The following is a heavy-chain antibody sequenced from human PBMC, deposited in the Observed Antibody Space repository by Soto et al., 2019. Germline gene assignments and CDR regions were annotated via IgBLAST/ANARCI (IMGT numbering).Heavy chain of an antibody. Sequence: EVQLEESGGGLVQPGGSLKLSCAASGFTVSGSAMHWVRQASGKGLEWVGRIRSKANSYATAYAASVKGRFTISRDDSKNTAYLQMNSLKTEDTAVYYCTMALLWFGAYWGQGTLVTVSS. V-gene: IGHV3-73*02. CDR2: IRSKANSYAT. J-gene: IGHJ4*02. CDR1: GFTVSGSA. D-gene: IGHD3-10*01. CDR3: TMALLWFGAY.